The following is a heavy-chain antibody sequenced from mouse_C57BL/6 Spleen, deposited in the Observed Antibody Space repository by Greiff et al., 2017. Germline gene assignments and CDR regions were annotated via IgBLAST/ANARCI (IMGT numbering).Heavy chain of an antibody. CDR2: ISSGSSTI. CDR3: ARSNYYGSSYVGY. D-gene: IGHD1-1*01. CDR1: GFTFSDYG. J-gene: IGHJ2*01. Sequence: LVESGGGLVKPGGSLKLSCAASGFTFSDYGMHWVRQAPEKGLEWVAYISSGSSTIYYADTVKGRFTISRDNAKNTLFLQMTSLRSEDTAMYYCARSNYYGSSYVGYWGQGTTLTVSS. V-gene: IGHV5-17*01.